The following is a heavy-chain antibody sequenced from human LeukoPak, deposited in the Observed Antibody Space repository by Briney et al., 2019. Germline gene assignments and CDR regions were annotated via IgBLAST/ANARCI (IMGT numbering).Heavy chain of an antibody. CDR1: GGSISSYY. J-gene: IGHJ3*01. CDR2: LFHSGST. V-gene: IGHV4-59*12. Sequence: SETLSLTCTVSGGSISSYYWSWIRQPPGKGLEWIGYLFHSGSTYYNPSLERRVTISGDTSKNQFYLKVNSVTAADTAIYYCVRDLASSSFNAAFDVWGQGTTVTVSS. CDR3: VRDLASSSFNAAFDV. D-gene: IGHD6-13*01.